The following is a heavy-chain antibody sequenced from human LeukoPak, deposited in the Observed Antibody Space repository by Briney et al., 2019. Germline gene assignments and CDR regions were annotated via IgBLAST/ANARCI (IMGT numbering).Heavy chain of an antibody. J-gene: IGHJ6*02. Sequence: SVKVSCKASGGTFSSYAISWVRQAPGQGLEWMGRIIPILGIANYTQKFQGRVTITADKSTSTAYMELSSLRSEDTAVYYCARTMDPYGSGSYYHGMDVWGQGTAVTVSS. V-gene: IGHV1-69*04. CDR3: ARTMDPYGSGSYYHGMDV. CDR1: GGTFSSYA. CDR2: IIPILGIA. D-gene: IGHD3-10*01.